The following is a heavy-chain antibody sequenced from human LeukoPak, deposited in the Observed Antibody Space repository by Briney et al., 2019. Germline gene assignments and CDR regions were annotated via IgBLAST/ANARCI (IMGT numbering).Heavy chain of an antibody. D-gene: IGHD6-13*01. V-gene: IGHV4-39*07. CDR1: GGPLSGSSYY. CDR3: ARVPGGEQLVRRYFDL. J-gene: IGHJ2*01. CDR2: IYYSGST. Sequence: PSETLSLTCTVSGGPLSGSSYYWGWIRQPPGKGLEWIGSIYYSGSTNYNPSLKSRVTISVDTSKNQFSLKLSSVTAADTAVYYCARVPGGEQLVRRYFDLWGRGTLVTVSS.